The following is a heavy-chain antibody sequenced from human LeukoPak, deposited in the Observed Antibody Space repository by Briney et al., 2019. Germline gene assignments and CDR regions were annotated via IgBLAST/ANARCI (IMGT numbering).Heavy chain of an antibody. D-gene: IGHD6-13*01. CDR2: INPNSGGT. CDR1: GYTFTGYY. J-gene: IGHJ6*03. CDR3: ANDSLYGSSWYWNHYYYYYMDV. Sequence: ASVKVSCKASGYTFTGYYMHWVRQAPGQGLEWMGWINPNSGGTNYAQKFQGRVTMTRDTSTSTAYMELSRLRSDDTAVYYCANDSLYGSSWYWNHYYYYYMDVWGKGTTVTISS. V-gene: IGHV1-2*02.